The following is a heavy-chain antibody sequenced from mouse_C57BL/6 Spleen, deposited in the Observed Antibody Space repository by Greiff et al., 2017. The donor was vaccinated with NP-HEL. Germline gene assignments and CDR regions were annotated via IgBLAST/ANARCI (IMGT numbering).Heavy chain of an antibody. CDR2: INPNNGGT. D-gene: IGHD1-1*01. CDR1: GYTFTDYY. J-gene: IGHJ3*01. Sequence: EVQLQQSGPELVKPGASVKISCKASGYTFTDYYMNWVKQSHGKSLEWIGDINPNNGGTSYNQKFKGKATLTVDKSSSTAYMEPRSLTSEDSAVYYCARDYYGSRGFAYWGQGTLVTVSA. V-gene: IGHV1-26*01. CDR3: ARDYYGSRGFAY.